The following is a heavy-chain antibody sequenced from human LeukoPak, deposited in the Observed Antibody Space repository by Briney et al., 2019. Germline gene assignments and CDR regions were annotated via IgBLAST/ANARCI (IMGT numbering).Heavy chain of an antibody. CDR1: GFTFSNAW. J-gene: IGHJ3*02. Sequence: GGSLRLSCAASGFTFSNAWMSWVRPAPGKGREWVGRIKSKTDGGTTDYAAPVKGRFTISRDDSKNTLYLQMNSLKTEDTAVYYCTTDHGDHAFDIWGRGTMVTVSS. CDR3: TTDHGDHAFDI. CDR2: IKSKTDGGTT. V-gene: IGHV3-15*01. D-gene: IGHD4-17*01.